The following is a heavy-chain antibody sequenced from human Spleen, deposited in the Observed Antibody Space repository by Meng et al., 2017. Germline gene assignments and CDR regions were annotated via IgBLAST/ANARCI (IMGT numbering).Heavy chain of an antibody. CDR2: INPNSGGT. V-gene: IGHV1-2*02. Sequence: ASVKVSCKASGYTFTGYYMHWVRQAPGQGLEWMGWINPNSGGTNYAQKFQGRVTMTRDTSITTAYMELSSLSSDDTAVYYCARDQGVRWVENYFDNWGQGTLVTVSS. J-gene: IGHJ4*02. CDR3: ARDQGVRWVENYFDN. D-gene: IGHD5-24*01. CDR1: GYTFTGYY.